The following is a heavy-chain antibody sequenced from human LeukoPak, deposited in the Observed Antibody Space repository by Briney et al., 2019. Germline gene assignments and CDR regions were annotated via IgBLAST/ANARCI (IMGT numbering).Heavy chain of an antibody. CDR1: GFTFTSNG. J-gene: IGHJ3*02. V-gene: IGHV3-30*02. D-gene: IGHD3-16*01. Sequence: GGSLRLSCAVSGFTFTSNGFHWVRQAPGKGREWVTFTPFDGTNEYYSNSVKGRFSISRDNSKNTVYLQMDSLRNEDTAVYYCAKVWALGGNFDAIHIWGQGTMVTVSS. CDR2: TPFDGTNE. CDR3: AKVWALGGNFDAIHI.